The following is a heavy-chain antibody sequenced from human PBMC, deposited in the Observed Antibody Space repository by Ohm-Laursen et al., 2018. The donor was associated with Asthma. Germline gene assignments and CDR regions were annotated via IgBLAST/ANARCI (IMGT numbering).Heavy chain of an antibody. CDR2: INPSGGRT. V-gene: IGHV1-46*03. Sequence: ASVKVSCKASGYIFTSYYIHWVRQAPGQGLEWMGIINPSGGRTSYAQKFQGRVTMTRDTSTSTVYMELSSLRSEDTAVYYCAREGSSSSGSDYGMDVWGQGTTVTVSS. J-gene: IGHJ6*02. CDR3: AREGSSSSGSDYGMDV. D-gene: IGHD6-6*01. CDR1: GYIFTSYY.